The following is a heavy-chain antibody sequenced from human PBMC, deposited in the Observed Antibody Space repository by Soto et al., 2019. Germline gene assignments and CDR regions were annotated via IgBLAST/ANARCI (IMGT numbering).Heavy chain of an antibody. Sequence: GASVKVSCKASGYTFTSYAISWVRQAPGQGLAWMGWISAYNGNTHYAQKLQGRVTMTTDTSTSTAYMELRSLRSDDTAAYYCAREGGDIAAAGCNWFGPWGQGTLVTVGS. D-gene: IGHD6-13*01. CDR2: ISAYNGNT. J-gene: IGHJ5*02. CDR3: AREGGDIAAAGCNWFGP. V-gene: IGHV1-18*01. CDR1: GYTFTSYA.